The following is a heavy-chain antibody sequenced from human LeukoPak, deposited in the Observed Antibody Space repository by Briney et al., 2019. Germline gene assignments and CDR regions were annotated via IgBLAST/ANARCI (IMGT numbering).Heavy chain of an antibody. Sequence: EASVTVSCKASGYTFTGYYMHWVRQAPGHGLEGMGWIDPNSGYTHYAQKFQGRVTMTRDTSISTTYMELSRLRSDDTAVYYCARDYGTLVRGVVDYWGQGTLVTVSS. V-gene: IGHV1-2*02. CDR2: IDPNSGYT. CDR1: GYTFTGYY. CDR3: ARDYGTLVRGVVDY. J-gene: IGHJ4*02. D-gene: IGHD3-10*01.